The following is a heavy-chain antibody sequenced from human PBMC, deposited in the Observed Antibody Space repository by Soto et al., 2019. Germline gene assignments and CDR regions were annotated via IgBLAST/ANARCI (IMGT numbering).Heavy chain of an antibody. CDR3: ARRDRYYYDSSGYYDY. Sequence: SETLSLTCTVSGGSISSSSYYWGWIRQPPGKGLEWIGSIYYSGSTYYNPSLKSRVTISVDTSKNQFSLKLSSVTAADTAVYYCARRDRYYYDSSGYYDYWGQGTLVTVSS. CDR1: GGSISSSSYY. D-gene: IGHD3-22*01. CDR2: IYYSGST. V-gene: IGHV4-39*01. J-gene: IGHJ4*02.